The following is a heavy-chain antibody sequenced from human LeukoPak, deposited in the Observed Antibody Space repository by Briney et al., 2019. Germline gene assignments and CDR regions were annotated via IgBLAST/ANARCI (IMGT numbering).Heavy chain of an antibody. CDR3: ARHRRGYGMDV. D-gene: IGHD5-12*01. V-gene: IGHV4-59*08. J-gene: IGHJ6*02. CDR1: SGSINGYY. CDR2: VYYSGTT. Sequence: PSETLSLICTVSSGSINGYYWSWTRQPPGKGLEWIGYVYYSGTTNYNPSLKSRVTISVDTSKNQFSLNLSSLTAADTAVYYCARHRRGYGMDVWGQGTMVTVSS.